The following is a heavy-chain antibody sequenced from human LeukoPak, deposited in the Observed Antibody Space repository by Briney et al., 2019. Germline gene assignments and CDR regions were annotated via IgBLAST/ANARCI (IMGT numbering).Heavy chain of an antibody. V-gene: IGHV3-7*05. J-gene: IGHJ4*02. CDR1: GFSFSSYW. CDR2: IKEDGTEK. CDR3: ARIAAGLDY. Sequence: PGGSLRLSCAASGFSFSSYWMSWVRQAPGKGLEWVANIKEDGTEKYYVDSVKGRFTISRDNAKNSLYLQMNRLRAEDTAVYYCARIAAGLDYWGQGTLVTVSS. D-gene: IGHD6-13*01.